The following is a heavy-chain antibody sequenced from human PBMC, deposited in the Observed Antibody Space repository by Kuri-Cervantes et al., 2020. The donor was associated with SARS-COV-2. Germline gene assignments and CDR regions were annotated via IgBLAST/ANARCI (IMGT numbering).Heavy chain of an antibody. CDR3: AREPQGYSGYDYFDY. V-gene: IGHV3-30*02. J-gene: IGHJ4*02. CDR2: IRYDGSNK. Sequence: GGSLRLSCAASGFTFSGYGMHWVRQAPGKGLEWVAFIRYDGSNKYYADSVKGRFTISRDNSKNTLYLQMNSLRAEDTAVYYCAREPQGYSGYDYFDYWGQGTLVTVSS. CDR1: GFTFSGYG. D-gene: IGHD5-12*01.